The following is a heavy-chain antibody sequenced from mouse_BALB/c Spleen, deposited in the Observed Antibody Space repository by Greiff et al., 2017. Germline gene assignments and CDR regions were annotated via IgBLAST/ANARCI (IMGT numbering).Heavy chain of an antibody. CDR3: ARAYRYDGPYAMDY. Sequence: VQLQQSGPELVKPGASVKISCKASGYTFTDYNMHWVKQSHGKSLEWIGYIYPYNGGTGYNQKFKSKATLTVDNSSSTAYMELRSQTSEDSAVYYCARAYRYDGPYAMDYWGQGTSVTVSS. CDR1: GYTFTDYN. J-gene: IGHJ4*01. V-gene: IGHV1S29*02. D-gene: IGHD2-14*01. CDR2: IYPYNGGT.